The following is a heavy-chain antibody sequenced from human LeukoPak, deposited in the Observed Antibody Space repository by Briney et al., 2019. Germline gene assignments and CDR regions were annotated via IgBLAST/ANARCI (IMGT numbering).Heavy chain of an antibody. Sequence: ASVKVSCKSSGYTFTRHYMHWVRQAPGQGLEWMGLINPSGNIAWSAQKFQGRVTMTRDMSTTTDYMELSSLRSEDTAVYYCARRLDGGFDPWGQGTLVTVSS. CDR2: INPSGNIA. CDR3: ARRLDGGFDP. V-gene: IGHV1-46*01. J-gene: IGHJ5*02. CDR1: GYTFTRHY. D-gene: IGHD3-16*01.